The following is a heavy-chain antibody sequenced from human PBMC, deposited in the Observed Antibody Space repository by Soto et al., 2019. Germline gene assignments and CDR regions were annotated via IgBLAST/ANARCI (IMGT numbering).Heavy chain of an antibody. V-gene: IGHV3-23*01. D-gene: IGHD4-17*01. Sequence: GGSLRLSCAASGFTFSSDAMSWVRQAPGKGLEWVSAISGSGGSTYYADSVKGRFTISRDNSKNTLYLQMNSLRAEDTAVYYCARFERLRPAPGHGMDVWGQGTTVTVSS. CDR1: GFTFSSDA. CDR3: ARFERLRPAPGHGMDV. CDR2: ISGSGGST. J-gene: IGHJ6*02.